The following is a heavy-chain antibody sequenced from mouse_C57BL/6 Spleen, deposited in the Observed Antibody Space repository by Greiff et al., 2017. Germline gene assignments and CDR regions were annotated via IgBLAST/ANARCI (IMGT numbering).Heavy chain of an antibody. V-gene: IGHV2-9-1*01. D-gene: IGHD2-5*01. CDR2: IWTGGGT. CDR1: GFSLTSYA. J-gene: IGHJ4*01. CDR3: ARKSPYSNYDYYYAMDY. Sequence: VQGVESGPGLVAPSQSLSITCTVSGFSLTSYAISWVRQPPGKGLEWLGVIWTGGGTNYNSALKSRLSLSKDNSKSQVFLKMNSLQTDDTARYYCARKSPYSNYDYYYAMDYWGQGTSVTVSS.